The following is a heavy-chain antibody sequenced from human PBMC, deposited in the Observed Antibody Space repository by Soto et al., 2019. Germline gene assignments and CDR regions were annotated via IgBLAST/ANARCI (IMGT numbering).Heavy chain of an antibody. D-gene: IGHD6-13*01. CDR2: ISSSTSHT. CDR1: GFTFSDYY. J-gene: IGHJ4*02. V-gene: IGHV3-11*05. CDR3: ARGRGAAADYFDF. Sequence: QVQLVESGGGLVKPGGSLRLSCAVSGFTFSDYYMTWIRQAPGKGLEWVSYISSSTSHTNYADSVKGRFTISRDNAKNSLFLQMNSLRAEDTAVYYCARGRGAAADYFDFWSQGTLVTVSS.